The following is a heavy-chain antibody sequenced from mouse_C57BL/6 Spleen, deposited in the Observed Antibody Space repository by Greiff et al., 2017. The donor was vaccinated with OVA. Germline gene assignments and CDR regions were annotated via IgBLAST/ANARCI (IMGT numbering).Heavy chain of an antibody. CDR3: ARMGNESSGYTGVYYFDY. V-gene: IGHV1-69*01. Sequence: QVQLQQPGAELVMPGASVKLSFKASGYTFTSYWMHWVKQRPGQGLEWIGEIDPSDSYTNYNQKFKGKSTLTVDKSSSTAYMQLSSLTSEDSAVYYCARMGNESSGYTGVYYFDYWGQGTTLTVSS. J-gene: IGHJ2*01. CDR2: IDPSDSYT. D-gene: IGHD3-2*02. CDR1: GYTFTSYW.